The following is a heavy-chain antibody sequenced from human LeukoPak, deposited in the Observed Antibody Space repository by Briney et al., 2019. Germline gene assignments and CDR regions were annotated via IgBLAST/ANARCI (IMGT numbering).Heavy chain of an antibody. D-gene: IGHD3-10*01. CDR3: ARDPLHYYGSGYRYFDL. J-gene: IGHJ2*01. V-gene: IGHV3-7*01. CDR2: IKQDGSEK. Sequence: PGGSLRLSCAASGFTFSSYWMSWVRQAPGKGLEWVANIKQDGSEKYYVDSVKGRFTISRDNAKNSLYLQMNSLRAEDTAVYYCARDPLHYYGSGYRYFDLWGRGTLVTVSS. CDR1: GFTFSSYW.